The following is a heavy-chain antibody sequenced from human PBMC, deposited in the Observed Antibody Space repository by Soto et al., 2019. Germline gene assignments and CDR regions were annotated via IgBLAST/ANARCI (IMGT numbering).Heavy chain of an antibody. CDR1: GCSISSYY. CDR2: IYYSWST. J-gene: IGHJ5*02. Sequence: DTLSLTCAISGCSISSYYWSWIRQPPGKGLEWIGYIYYSWSTNYILFLKSRVTISVDTSKNQFSLKLSSVTAADTAGYYCARHDVTMVRGVRSWFDLWGQGTLVTVYS. D-gene: IGHD3-10*01. V-gene: IGHV4-59*08. CDR3: ARHDVTMVRGVRSWFDL.